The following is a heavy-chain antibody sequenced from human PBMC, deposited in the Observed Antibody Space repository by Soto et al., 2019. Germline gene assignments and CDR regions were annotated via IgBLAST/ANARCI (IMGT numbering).Heavy chain of an antibody. CDR3: ARGGRGYSGYDSSPIDY. CDR1: GYTFTGYY. J-gene: IGHJ4*02. CDR2: INPNSGGT. D-gene: IGHD5-12*01. V-gene: IGHV1-2*04. Sequence: QVQLVQSGAEVKKPGASVKVSCKASGYTFTGYYMHWVRQAPGQGLEWMGSINPNSGGTNYAQKFQGWVTMTRDTSISTAYMELSRLRYDDTAVYYCARGGRGYSGYDSSPIDYWGQGTLVTVSS.